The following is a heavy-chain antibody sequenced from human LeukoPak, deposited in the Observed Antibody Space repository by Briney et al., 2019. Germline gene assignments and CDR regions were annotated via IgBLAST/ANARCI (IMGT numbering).Heavy chain of an antibody. CDR2: INHSGST. CDR3: ASPAVVAAREDAFDI. D-gene: IGHD2-15*01. V-gene: IGHV4-34*01. CDR1: GGSFSGYY. Sequence: PSETLSLTCAVYGGSFSGYYWSWIRQPPGKGLEWIGEINHSGSTNYNPSLKSRVTISVDTSKNQFSLKLSSVTAADTAVYYCASPAVVAAREDAFDIWGQGTMVTVSS. J-gene: IGHJ3*02.